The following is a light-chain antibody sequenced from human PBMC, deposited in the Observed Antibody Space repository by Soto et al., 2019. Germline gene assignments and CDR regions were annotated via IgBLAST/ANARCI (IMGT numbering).Light chain of an antibody. CDR3: MQAIQAPRT. Sequence: VLSQSPLSLPVAPGEPASISCRSSQSLLHSNGNIYLDWYLQKPGQSPQLLFYLGSIRASGVPDRFSGSGSGTDVTLKITRVEAEDVGVYYCMQAIQAPRTFGLGTKVEIK. J-gene: IGKJ1*01. CDR1: QSLLHSNGNIY. V-gene: IGKV2-28*01. CDR2: LGS.